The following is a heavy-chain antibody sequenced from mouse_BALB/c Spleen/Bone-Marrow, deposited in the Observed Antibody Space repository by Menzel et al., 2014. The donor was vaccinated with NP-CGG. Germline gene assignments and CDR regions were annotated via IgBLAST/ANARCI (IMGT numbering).Heavy chain of an antibody. D-gene: IGHD3-3*01. J-gene: IGHJ2*01. Sequence: DLVKPGASVKLSCKASGYTFTSYWINWIKQRPGQGLEWIGRIAPGSGSTYYNEMFKGRATLIVDTSSSTAYIQLSSLSSEDSAVYFCARGGLHYFDYWVQGTTLTVSS. CDR1: GYTFTSYW. CDR3: ARGGLHYFDY. V-gene: IGHV1S41*01. CDR2: IAPGSGST.